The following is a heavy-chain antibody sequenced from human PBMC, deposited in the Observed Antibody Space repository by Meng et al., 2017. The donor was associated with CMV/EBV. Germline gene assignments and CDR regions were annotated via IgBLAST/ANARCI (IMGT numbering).Heavy chain of an antibody. V-gene: IGHV3-20*04. J-gene: IGHJ4*02. CDR1: GFTFDDYG. CDR3: ARSLQRAFDY. Sequence: LSCAASGFTFDDYGMSGVRQAPGKGLEWVYGINWNGGSTGYADSVKGRFTISRDNAKNSLYLQMNSLRAEDTALYYCARSLQRAFDYWGQGTLVTVSS. CDR2: INWNGGST.